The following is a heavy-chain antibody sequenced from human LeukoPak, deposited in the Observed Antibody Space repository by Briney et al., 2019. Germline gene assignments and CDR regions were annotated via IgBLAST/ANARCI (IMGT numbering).Heavy chain of an antibody. Sequence: SETLSLTCAVYGGSFSGYYWSWIRQPPGKGLEWIGEINHSGSTNYNPSLKSRVTISVDTSKNQFSLKLSSVTAADTAVYYCARVFFDFRSAYSTYFDYWGQGTLVAVSS. CDR3: ARVFFDFRSAYSTYFDY. D-gene: IGHD3-3*01. CDR2: INHSGST. J-gene: IGHJ4*02. CDR1: GGSFSGYY. V-gene: IGHV4-34*01.